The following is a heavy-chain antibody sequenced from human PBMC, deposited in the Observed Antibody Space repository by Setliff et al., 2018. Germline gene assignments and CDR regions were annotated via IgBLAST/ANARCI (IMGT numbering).Heavy chain of an antibody. CDR2: IKHRRCT. V-gene: IGHV4-34*01. CDR3: ARESPSSSWFYFDF. J-gene: IGHJ4*02. D-gene: IGHD6-13*01. CDR1: FSDYY. Sequence: FSDYYITWIRQAPGKGLEWVGEIKHRRCTNNKQYLKSRVTGSVDTCKDPITLKLRYVTAAKTAVYYWARESPSSSWFYFDFWGQGTLVTVSS.